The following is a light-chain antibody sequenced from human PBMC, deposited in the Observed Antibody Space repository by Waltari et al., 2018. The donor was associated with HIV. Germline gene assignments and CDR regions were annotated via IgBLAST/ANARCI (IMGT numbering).Light chain of an antibody. V-gene: IGLV1-44*01. CDR2: GNN. CDR1: SSNIVSNT. CDR3: AAWDDSLNGLWV. J-gene: IGLJ3*02. Sequence: QSVLTQPPSTSGTPGQRVTISCSGSSSNIVSNTVTWYQHLPGTAPKLLIYGNNQRPSGVPDRFSGSKSGTSASLAISGLQSEDEADYYCAAWDDSLNGLWVFGGGTKLTVL.